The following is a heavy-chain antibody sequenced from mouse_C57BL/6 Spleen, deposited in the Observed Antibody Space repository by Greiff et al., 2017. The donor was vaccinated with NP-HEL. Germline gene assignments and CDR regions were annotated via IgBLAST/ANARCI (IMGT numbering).Heavy chain of an antibody. CDR3: ARSDYYGSSRGFAY. V-gene: IGHV1-55*01. CDR1: GYTFTSYW. D-gene: IGHD1-1*01. J-gene: IGHJ3*01. Sequence: QVQLKQPGAELVKPGASVKMSCKASGYTFTSYWITWVKQRPGQGLEWIGDIYPGSGSTNYNEKFKSKATLTVDTSSSTAYMQLSSLTSEDSAVYYCARSDYYGSSRGFAYWGQGTLVTVSA. CDR2: IYPGSGST.